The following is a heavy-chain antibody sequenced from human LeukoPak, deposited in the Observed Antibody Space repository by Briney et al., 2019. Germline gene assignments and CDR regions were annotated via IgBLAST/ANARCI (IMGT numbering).Heavy chain of an antibody. CDR1: GASINTTLYY. CDR3: ARAGRDGYSPASDSFDI. V-gene: IGHV4-39*07. CDR2: FYYGGIT. D-gene: IGHD5-24*01. Sequence: SETLSLTCTVSGASINTTLYYWVWARQSPGKGLEWIGSFYYGGITYYHPSLKSRVTVSVDTSRSQFSLKLISVTAADTAVYYCARAGRDGYSPASDSFDIWGQGKTVTVSS. J-gene: IGHJ3*02.